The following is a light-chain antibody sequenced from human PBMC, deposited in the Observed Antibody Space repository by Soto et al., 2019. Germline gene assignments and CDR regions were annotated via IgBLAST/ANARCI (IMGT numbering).Light chain of an antibody. CDR1: SSDVGGYNY. CDR3: TSYTSSNTHV. CDR2: DVS. Sequence: QSALTQPASVSGLPGQSITISCTGTSSDVGGYNYVSWLQQHPGKVPKLIIYDVSSRPSGVSNRFSGSKSGNTASLTISGLQAEDEADYYCTSYTSSNTHVFGGGTKLTVL. J-gene: IGLJ1*01. V-gene: IGLV2-14*01.